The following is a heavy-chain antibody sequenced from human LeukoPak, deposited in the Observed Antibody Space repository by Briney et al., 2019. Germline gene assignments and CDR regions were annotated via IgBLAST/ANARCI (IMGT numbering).Heavy chain of an antibody. Sequence: ASETLSLTCTVSGGSISSSSYSWGWIRQPPGKGLEWIGSIYYSGSTYYNPSLKSRVTISVDTSKNQFSLKLSSVTAADTAVYYCASGSNYYDFWSGYLTTLRTYLNYWGQGTLVTVSS. CDR3: ASGSNYYDFWSGYLTTLRTYLNY. CDR1: GGSISSSSYS. J-gene: IGHJ4*02. D-gene: IGHD3-3*01. V-gene: IGHV4-39*01. CDR2: IYYSGST.